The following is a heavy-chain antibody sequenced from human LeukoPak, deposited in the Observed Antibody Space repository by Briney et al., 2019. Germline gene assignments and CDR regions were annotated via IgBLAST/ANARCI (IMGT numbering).Heavy chain of an antibody. D-gene: IGHD3-16*01. CDR3: ARVGRGSYGDY. V-gene: IGHV4-61*05. CDR1: GGSIRSSSYY. J-gene: IGHJ4*02. Sequence: SETLSLTCTVSGGSIRSSSYYWGWIRQPPGKGLEWIGYIYYSGSTNYNPSLKSRVTISVDTSKNQFSLKLSSVTAADTAVYYCARVGRGSYGDYWGQGTLVTVSS. CDR2: IYYSGST.